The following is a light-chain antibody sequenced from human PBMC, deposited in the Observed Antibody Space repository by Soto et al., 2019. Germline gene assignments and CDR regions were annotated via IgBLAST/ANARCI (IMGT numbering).Light chain of an antibody. CDR3: KSYAGSNTYV. J-gene: IGLJ1*01. CDR1: KNDIGVYDF. Sequence: QYGMTQPPSASGTPGQSVTISCTGTKNDIGVYDFVSWYQHHPGKAPRLIIYEVVQRPSGVPDRFSGSKSGNTASLTVSGLQAADEADYFCKSYAGSNTYVFGSWCKVTVL. CDR2: EVV. V-gene: IGLV2-8*01.